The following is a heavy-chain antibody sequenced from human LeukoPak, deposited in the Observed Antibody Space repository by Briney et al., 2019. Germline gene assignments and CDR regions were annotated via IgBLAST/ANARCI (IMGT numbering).Heavy chain of an antibody. J-gene: IGHJ4*02. D-gene: IGHD5-18*01. CDR2: INPNSGDT. CDR3: ARLMGSYGHSDY. CDR1: GYTFTGYY. V-gene: IGHV1-2*02. Sequence: GASVKVSCKASGYTFTGYYMYWVRQAPGQGLEWMGWINPNSGDTNYAQKFQDRVTLTRDTSISTAYMELSRLRSDDTAVYYCARLMGSYGHSDYWGQGTLVTVSS.